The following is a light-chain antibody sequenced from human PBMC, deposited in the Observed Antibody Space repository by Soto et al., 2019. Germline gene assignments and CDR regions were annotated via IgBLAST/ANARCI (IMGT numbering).Light chain of an antibody. CDR1: SSNIGTNS. J-gene: IGLJ2*01. V-gene: IGLV1-44*01. CDR3: AAWDDNLNGVL. Sequence: QSALTQPPSASGTPGQSVTISCAGSSSNIGTNSVNWYQQLPGAAPKVLIYNFNQRPSGVPDRFSGSKSGTSASLAISGLQSEDEADYYCAAWDDNLNGVLFGGGTKLTVL. CDR2: NFN.